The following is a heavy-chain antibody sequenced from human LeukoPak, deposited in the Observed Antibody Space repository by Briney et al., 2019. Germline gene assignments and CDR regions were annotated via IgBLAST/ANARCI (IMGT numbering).Heavy chain of an antibody. Sequence: SETLSLTCTVSGGSISSSSYYWGWIRQPPGEGLEWIGYIYYTGSTYYNPSLKSRITMSKDTSKNQFSLKVYSVTAADTALYYCARGLLRFFEYWGQGTPVTVSS. CDR2: IYYTGST. D-gene: IGHD3-3*01. CDR3: ARGLLRFFEY. J-gene: IGHJ4*02. V-gene: IGHV4-30-4*08. CDR1: GGSISSSSYY.